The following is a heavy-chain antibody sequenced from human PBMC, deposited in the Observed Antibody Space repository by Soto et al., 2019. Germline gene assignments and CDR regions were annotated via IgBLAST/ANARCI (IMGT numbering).Heavy chain of an antibody. CDR1: GYTFTSYY. D-gene: IGHD3-22*01. CDR3: ARGPYVVVITGYSYGMDV. Sequence: QVQLVQSGAEVKKPGASVKVSCKASGYTFTSYYMHWVRQAPGQGLEWMGIINPSGGSTSYAQKFQGRVTMTRDTSTSTVYMELSSLRSEDTAVYYCARGPYVVVITGYSYGMDVWGQGTTVTVSS. V-gene: IGHV1-46*01. CDR2: INPSGGST. J-gene: IGHJ6*02.